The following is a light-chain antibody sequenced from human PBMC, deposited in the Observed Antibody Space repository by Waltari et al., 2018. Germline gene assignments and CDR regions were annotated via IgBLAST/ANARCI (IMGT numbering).Light chain of an antibody. V-gene: IGKV3-20*01. J-gene: IGKJ1*01. Sequence: RYFACEQQKPGHVPRLLIYDSSPRANGIPDRFSGSGSGTDFSLTISRLESEDFAVYYCQKYVNLPATFGQGTKVEIK. CDR1: RY. CDR2: DSS. CDR3: QKYVNLPAT.